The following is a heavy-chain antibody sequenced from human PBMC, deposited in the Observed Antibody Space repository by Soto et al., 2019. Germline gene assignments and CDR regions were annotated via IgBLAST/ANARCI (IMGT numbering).Heavy chain of an antibody. D-gene: IGHD6-13*01. CDR1: GLTFRTFA. Sequence: EIQLLESGGGRIQPGGSLRLSCAASGLTFRTFAMSWVRQRPGRGPEWVSTITGGGGRTYYADSVKGRFTISRDDSVSKLYLQMTSLRNEDTAIYYCAKIAADAPFDNWGQGTLVTVSS. J-gene: IGHJ4*02. V-gene: IGHV3-23*01. CDR2: ITGGGGRT. CDR3: AKIAADAPFDN.